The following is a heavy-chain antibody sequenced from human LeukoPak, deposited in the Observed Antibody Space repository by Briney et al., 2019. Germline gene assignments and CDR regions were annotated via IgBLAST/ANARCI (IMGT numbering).Heavy chain of an antibody. CDR1: GYTFSSYA. CDR2: ISYDGSEK. V-gene: IGHV3-30-3*01. D-gene: IGHD3-22*01. J-gene: IGHJ4*02. CDR3: AREGNSGYYPY. Sequence: GRSLRLSCAASGYTFSSYAMHWVRQAPGEGLEWVAVISYDGSEKHYADPVKGRFTISRDNSKNTLYLQMSSLRAEDTAMYYCAREGNSGYYPYWGQGILVTVSS.